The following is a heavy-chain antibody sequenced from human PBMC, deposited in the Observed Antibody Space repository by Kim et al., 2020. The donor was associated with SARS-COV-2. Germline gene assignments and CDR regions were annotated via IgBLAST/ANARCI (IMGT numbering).Heavy chain of an antibody. D-gene: IGHD1-26*01. J-gene: IGHJ4*02. CDR1: GFTFSNAW. CDR3: ESADLSLVGATEDY. V-gene: IGHV3-15*01. Sequence: GGSLRLSCAASGFTFSNAWMSWVRQAPGKGLEWVGRIKSKTDGGTTDYAAPVKGRFTISRDDSKNTLYLQMNSLKTEDTAVYYCESADLSLVGATEDYWGQGTLVTVSS. CDR2: IKSKTDGGTT.